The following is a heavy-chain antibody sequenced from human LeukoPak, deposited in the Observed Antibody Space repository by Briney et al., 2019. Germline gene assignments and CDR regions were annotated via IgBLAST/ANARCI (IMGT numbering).Heavy chain of an antibody. CDR2: ISSSSSYI. CDR3: ARDHDYYDSSGYYA. J-gene: IGHJ5*02. Sequence: PGGPLGLSGAASGFTLIGYSWNGVRQAPGKGLKWASSISSSSSYIYYADSVRGRFTISRDNAKNSLYLQMNSLRAEDTAVYYCARDHDYYDSSGYYAWGQGTLVTVSS. V-gene: IGHV3-21*01. D-gene: IGHD3-22*01. CDR1: GFTLIGYS.